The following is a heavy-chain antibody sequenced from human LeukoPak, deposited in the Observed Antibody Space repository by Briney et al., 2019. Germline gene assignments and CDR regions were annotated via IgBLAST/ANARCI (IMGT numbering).Heavy chain of an antibody. CDR3: ARDSNYYFDY. CDR2: INHSGST. D-gene: IGHD4-11*01. Sequence: SETLSLTCAVYGGSFSGYYWSWIRQPPGKGLEWIGEINHSGSTDYNPSLKSRVTISVDTSKNQFSLKLSSVTAADTAVYYCARDSNYYFDYWGQGTLVTVSS. V-gene: IGHV4-34*01. J-gene: IGHJ4*02. CDR1: GGSFSGYY.